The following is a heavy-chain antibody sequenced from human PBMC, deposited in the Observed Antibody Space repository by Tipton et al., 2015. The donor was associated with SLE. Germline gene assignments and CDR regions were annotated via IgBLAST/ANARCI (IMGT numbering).Heavy chain of an antibody. J-gene: IGHJ4*02. CDR1: GGSFNGYY. V-gene: IGHV4-34*01. CDR3: ARLVWNWDRFDY. CDR2: ISHSGYT. Sequence: LRLSCAVYGGSFNGYYWSWIRQPPGKGLEWIGEISHSGYTNYHPSLKSRVTISVDTSKKQFSLKLSSVTAADTAVYYCARLVWNWDRFDYWGQGTLVTVSS. D-gene: IGHD1-7*01.